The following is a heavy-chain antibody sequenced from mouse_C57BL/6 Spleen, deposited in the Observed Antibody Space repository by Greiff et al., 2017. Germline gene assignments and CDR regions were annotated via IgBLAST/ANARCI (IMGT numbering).Heavy chain of an antibody. CDR3: ARHPFDSSGPAWFAY. CDR1: GYAFTNYL. J-gene: IGHJ3*01. Sequence: QVQLQQSGAELVRPGTSVKVSCKASGYAFTNYLIEWVKQRPGQGLEWIGVINPGSGGTNYNEKFKGKATLTADKSSSTAYMQLSSLTSEDSAVYFCARHPFDSSGPAWFAYWGQGTLVTVSA. V-gene: IGHV1-54*01. D-gene: IGHD3-2*02. CDR2: INPGSGGT.